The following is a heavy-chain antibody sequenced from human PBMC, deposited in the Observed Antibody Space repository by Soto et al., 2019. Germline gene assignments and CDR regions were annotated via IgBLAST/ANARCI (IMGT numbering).Heavy chain of an antibody. Sequence: QAXGSLRLSCSAAGVIFGTYWMSWVRQAPGSVLEWVANIKHDGNEKYYADSVKGRFTVSRDNVKNFLHLQMSSLRGDDTGVYFCVRATLSWGHYYFRGLDVWGQGTTVTVTS. D-gene: IGHD3-22*01. CDR2: IKHDGNEK. CDR1: GVIFGTYW. CDR3: VRATLSWGHYYFRGLDV. V-gene: IGHV3-7*01. J-gene: IGHJ6*02.